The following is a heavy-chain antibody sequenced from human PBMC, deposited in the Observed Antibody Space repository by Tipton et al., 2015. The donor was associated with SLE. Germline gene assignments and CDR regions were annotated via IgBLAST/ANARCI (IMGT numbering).Heavy chain of an antibody. J-gene: IGHJ4*02. CDR1: GGSFSGYY. CDR3: ARAPGQLWPWDY. V-gene: IGHV4-34*01. D-gene: IGHD5-18*01. CDR2: INHSGRT. Sequence: LRLSCAVYGGSFSGYYWSWIRQPPGRGLEWIGEINHSGRTNYKSSLKSRVTISVDTSKNQFSLKLSSVTAADTAVYYCARAPGQLWPWDYWGQGTLVTVSS.